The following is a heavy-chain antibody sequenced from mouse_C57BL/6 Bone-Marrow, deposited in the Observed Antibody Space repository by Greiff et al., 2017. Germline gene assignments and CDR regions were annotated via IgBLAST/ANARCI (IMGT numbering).Heavy chain of an antibody. V-gene: IGHV1-63*01. D-gene: IGHD2-4*01. CDR2: IYPGGGYT. CDR1: GYTFTNYW. Sequence: QVQLKQSGAELVRPGTSVKMSCKASGYTFTNYWIGWAKQRPGHGLEWIGDIYPGGGYTNYNEKFKGKATLTADKSSSTAYRQFSSLTSEDSAIYYCARVDYDYDYYAMDYWGQGTSVTVSS. J-gene: IGHJ4*01. CDR3: ARVDYDYDYYAMDY.